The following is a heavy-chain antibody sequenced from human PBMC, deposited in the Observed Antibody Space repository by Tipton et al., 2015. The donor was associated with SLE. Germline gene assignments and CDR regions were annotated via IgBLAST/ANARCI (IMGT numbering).Heavy chain of an antibody. CDR1: GFLVTYNY. CDR3: AKEVYGGNLYYYFDL. V-gene: IGHV3-53*05. Sequence: SLRLSCAVSGFLVTYNYMSWVRQAPGKGLEWVSVIYGGGTTYYADSVQGRFTISRDNAKNSLYLQMSSLRAEDTALYYCAKEVYGGNLYYYFDLWGRGTLVTVSS. CDR2: IYGGGTT. J-gene: IGHJ2*01. D-gene: IGHD4-23*01.